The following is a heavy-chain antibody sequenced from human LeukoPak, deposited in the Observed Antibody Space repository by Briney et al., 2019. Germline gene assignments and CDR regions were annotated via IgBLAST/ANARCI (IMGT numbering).Heavy chain of an antibody. CDR2: IYSGGST. J-gene: IGHJ6*02. D-gene: IGHD1-26*01. Sequence: PGGSLRLSCAASGFTVSSNYMSWVRQAPGKGLEWVSVIYSGGSTYYADSVKGRFTISRDNSKNTLYLQMNSLRVEDTAVYYCAKDLSSGNYLYYYGVDVWGQGTTVTVSS. V-gene: IGHV3-53*05. CDR1: GFTVSSNY. CDR3: AKDLSSGNYLYYYGVDV.